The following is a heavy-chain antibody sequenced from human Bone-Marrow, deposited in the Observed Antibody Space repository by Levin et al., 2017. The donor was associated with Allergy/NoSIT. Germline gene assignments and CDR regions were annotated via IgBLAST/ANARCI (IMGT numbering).Heavy chain of an antibody. J-gene: IGHJ4*02. CDR2: ITNTFSDK. D-gene: IGHD3-22*01. V-gene: IGHV3-21*01. CDR3: AAEYYTGSSGFDY. CDR1: GFTFRSYT. Sequence: GESLKISCAASGFTFRSYTMNWVRQAPGKGLEWVSTITNTFSDKYYADSVKGRFFISRDDAESSLYLQMNSLTADDTAIYYCAAEYYTGSSGFDYWGQGTVVTVSS.